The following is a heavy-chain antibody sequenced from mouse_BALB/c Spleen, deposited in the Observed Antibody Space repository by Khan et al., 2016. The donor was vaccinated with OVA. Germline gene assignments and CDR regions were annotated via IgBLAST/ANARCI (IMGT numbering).Heavy chain of an antibody. CDR2: TDPANGNT. CDR1: GYNIKDIY. V-gene: IGHV14-3*02. Sequence: VQLKESGAELVKPAASLKLSCTASGYNIKDIYIHWVKQRPEKGLERIRRTDPANGNTKYDPKFQGKATITADTSSNTAYLQLRSLTSEDTAIYYCRISTINAWGHGTTLTVSS. J-gene: IGHJ2*01. CDR3: RISTINA.